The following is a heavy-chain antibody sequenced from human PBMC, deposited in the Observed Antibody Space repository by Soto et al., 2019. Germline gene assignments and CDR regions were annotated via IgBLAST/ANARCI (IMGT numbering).Heavy chain of an antibody. CDR2: IASDGKDK. D-gene: IGHD2-2*02. J-gene: IGHJ4*02. CDR1: GFTFSNYA. Sequence: PGGSLRLSCAASGFTFSNYAIHWVRQAPGKGLEWVAVIASDGKDKRYADSAKGRFTISRDNSKNTVYLQMSSLRVEDTAVYYCARGSECISTSCYKELVFLSRAFDYWGQGT. CDR3: ARGSECISTSCYKELVFLSRAFDY. V-gene: IGHV3-30*03.